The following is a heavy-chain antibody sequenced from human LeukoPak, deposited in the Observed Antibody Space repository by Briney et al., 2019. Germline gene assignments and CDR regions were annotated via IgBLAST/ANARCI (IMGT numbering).Heavy chain of an antibody. CDR3: ARVGSGSY. V-gene: IGHV3-30*03. CDR2: ISYDGSNK. D-gene: IGHD3-3*01. CDR1: GFTFSSYG. J-gene: IGHJ4*02. Sequence: GRSLRLSCAASGFTFSSYGIHWVRQAPGKGLEWVAVISYDGSNKYYADSVKGRFTISRDNSKNTLYLQMNSLRAEDTAVYYCARVGSGSYWGQGTLVTVSS.